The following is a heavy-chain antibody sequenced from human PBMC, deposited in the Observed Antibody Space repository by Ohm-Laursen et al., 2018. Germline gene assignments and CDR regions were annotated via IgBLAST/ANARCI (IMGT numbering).Heavy chain of an antibody. CDR3: AAGVAGTFDY. J-gene: IGHJ4*02. V-gene: IGHV3-21*01. D-gene: IGHD6-19*01. Sequence: SLRLSCTASGFTFSSYSMNWVRQAPGKGLEWVSSISSSSSYIYYADSVKGRFTISRDNAKNSLYLQMNSLRAEDTAVYYCAAGVAGTFDYWGQGTLVTVSS. CDR1: GFTFSSYS. CDR2: ISSSSSYI.